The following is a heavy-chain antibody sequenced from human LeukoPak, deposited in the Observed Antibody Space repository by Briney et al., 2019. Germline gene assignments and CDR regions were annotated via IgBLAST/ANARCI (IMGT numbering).Heavy chain of an antibody. J-gene: IGHJ4*02. Sequence: GGSLILSCAASGFTFSSYAMHWVRQTPGKGLEWVAVISYDGSNKYYADSVKGRFTISRDNSENTLYLQMNSLRAEDTAVYYCAKDLPVILWGQGALVTVSS. D-gene: IGHD3-16*02. CDR3: AKDLPVIL. V-gene: IGHV3-30*18. CDR1: GFTFSSYA. CDR2: ISYDGSNK.